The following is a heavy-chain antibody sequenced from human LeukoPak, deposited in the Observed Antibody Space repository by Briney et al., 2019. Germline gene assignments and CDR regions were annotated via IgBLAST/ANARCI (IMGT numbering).Heavy chain of an antibody. Sequence: ASVKVSCKASGYTFTGYYMHWVRQAPGQGLEWMGWINPNSGGTNYAQKFQGWVTMTRDTSISTAYMELSRLRSDDTAVYYCARDTGYSSSHRGDYWGQGTLVTVSS. V-gene: IGHV1-2*04. CDR3: ARDTGYSSSHRGDY. D-gene: IGHD6-13*01. CDR1: GYTFTGYY. J-gene: IGHJ4*02. CDR2: INPNSGGT.